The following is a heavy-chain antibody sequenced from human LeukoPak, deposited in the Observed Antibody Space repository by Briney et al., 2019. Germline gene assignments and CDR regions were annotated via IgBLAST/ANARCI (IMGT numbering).Heavy chain of an antibody. V-gene: IGHV4-34*01. CDR3: ARRVRATRSFDY. Sequence: PSETLSLTCAVYGGSFSGYYWSWIRQPPGEGLEWIGEINHSGSTNYNPSLKSRVTISVDTSKNQFSLKLSSVTAADTAVYYCARRVRATRSFDYWGQGTLVTVSS. CDR2: INHSGST. J-gene: IGHJ4*02. CDR1: GGSFSGYY. D-gene: IGHD5-12*01.